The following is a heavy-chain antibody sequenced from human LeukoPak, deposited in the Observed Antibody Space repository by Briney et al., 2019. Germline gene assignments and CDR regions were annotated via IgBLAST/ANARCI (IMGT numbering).Heavy chain of an antibody. CDR3: VKDIQLST. V-gene: IGHV3-23*01. J-gene: IGHJ3*01. CDR1: GCTFSSYA. CDR2: ISGSGGST. D-gene: IGHD5-24*01. Sequence: GGSLRLSCAASGCTFSSYAMNWVRQAPGKGLEWVSGISGSGGSTYYADSVKGRFTISRDNSNHTLSLQMNSLRVEDTAIYYCVKDIQLSTWGLGTMVTVSS.